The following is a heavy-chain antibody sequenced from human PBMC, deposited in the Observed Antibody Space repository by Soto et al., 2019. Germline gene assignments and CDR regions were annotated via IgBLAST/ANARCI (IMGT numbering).Heavy chain of an antibody. V-gene: IGHV3-48*02. CDR2: IRRHTSVT. Sequence: EVQLVESGGMLVQPGGSLRLSCAAFGLTLSTSSMNWVRNAQGRGLEWISYIRRHTSVTAYADSVKGRFTISRDSAKNSLYLQMDNLGDEDTAGYYCGKVPDSGYYTVERCGQGILVTVSS. CDR3: GKVPDSGYYTVER. D-gene: IGHD3-22*01. CDR1: GLTLSTSS. J-gene: IGHJ4*02.